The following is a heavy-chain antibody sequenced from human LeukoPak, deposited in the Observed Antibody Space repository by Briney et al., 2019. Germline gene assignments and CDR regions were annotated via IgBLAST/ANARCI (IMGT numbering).Heavy chain of an antibody. V-gene: IGHV3-30*03. CDR1: GFTVSGDY. CDR2: ISYDGSNK. Sequence: GGSLRLSCAVSGFTVSGDYMSWVRQAPGKGLEWVAVISYDGSNKYYADSVKGRFTISRDNSKNTLYLQMNSLRAEDTAVYYCARLIDYGDLGDAFDIWGQGTMVTVSS. D-gene: IGHD4-17*01. J-gene: IGHJ3*02. CDR3: ARLIDYGDLGDAFDI.